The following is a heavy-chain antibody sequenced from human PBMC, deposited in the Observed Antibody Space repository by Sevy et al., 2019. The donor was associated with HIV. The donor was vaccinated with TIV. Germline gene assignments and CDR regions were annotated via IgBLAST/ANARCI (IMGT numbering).Heavy chain of an antibody. CDR3: ASVRPCGGDCYFFYT. J-gene: IGHJ5*02. CDR1: GGTLNNYG. V-gene: IGHV1-69*10. CDR2: IIPSAGIA. D-gene: IGHD2-21*02. Sequence: ASVKVSCKASGGTLNNYGMNWVRQAPGQGLEWMGGIIPSAGIASYAQRIKGRAAITADTSTSTLYLEVGRLRSDDTAVYFCASVRPCGGDCYFFYTWGQGALVTVSS.